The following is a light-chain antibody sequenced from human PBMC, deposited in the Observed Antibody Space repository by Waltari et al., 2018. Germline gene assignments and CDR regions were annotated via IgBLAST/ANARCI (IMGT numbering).Light chain of an antibody. CDR3: QYYNSHSWT. V-gene: IGKV1-5*03. CDR1: QSINAW. Sequence: DIQMTQSPSTLSASVGDRVTVTCRASQSINAWLAWYQQKPGKAPKLLIYKASSLESGVPSRFSGSGSGTEFTLTISSLQPDDFATYYCQYYNSHSWTFGQGTKVEIK. CDR2: KAS. J-gene: IGKJ1*01.